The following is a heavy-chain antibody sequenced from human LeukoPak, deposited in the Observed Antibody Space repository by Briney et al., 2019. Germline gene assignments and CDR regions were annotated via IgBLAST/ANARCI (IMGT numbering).Heavy chain of an antibody. V-gene: IGHV3-30-3*01. D-gene: IGHD2-15*01. CDR2: ISYDGSNK. CDR3: AKDLSGSSWSKTFDH. J-gene: IGHJ4*02. CDR1: GFTFSSYA. Sequence: GGSLRLSCAASGFTFSSYAMHWVRQAPGKGLEWVAVISYDGSNKYYADSVKGRFTISRDNSKNTLYLQMNSLRAEDTAVYYCAKDLSGSSWSKTFDHWGQGTLVTVSS.